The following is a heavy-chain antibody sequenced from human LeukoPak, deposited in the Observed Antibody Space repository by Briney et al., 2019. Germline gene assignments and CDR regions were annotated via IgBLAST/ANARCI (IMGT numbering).Heavy chain of an antibody. V-gene: IGHV4-30-4*08. CDR2: IYYSGST. CDR3: ATSKWELHAFDI. J-gene: IGHJ3*02. Sequence: SETLSLTCTVSGGSISSGDYYWSWIRQPPGKSLEWIGYIYYSGSTYYNPSLKSRVTISVDTSKNQFSLKLSSVTAADTAVYYCATSKWELHAFDIWGQGTMVTVSS. D-gene: IGHD1-26*01. CDR1: GGSISSGDYY.